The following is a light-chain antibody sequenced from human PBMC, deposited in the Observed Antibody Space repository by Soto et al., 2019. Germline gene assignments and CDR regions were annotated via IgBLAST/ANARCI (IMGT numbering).Light chain of an antibody. Sequence: QSVLTQPASVSGSHGQSITLSCTGTSSDVGGYNYVSWYQQQPGKAPKFMIYDVTNRPSGVSNRFSGSKSGNTASLTISGLQAEDEADYYCCSYTTSNTRQIVFGTGTKVTVL. CDR2: DVT. CDR1: SSDVGGYNY. CDR3: CSYTTSNTRQIV. J-gene: IGLJ1*01. V-gene: IGLV2-14*01.